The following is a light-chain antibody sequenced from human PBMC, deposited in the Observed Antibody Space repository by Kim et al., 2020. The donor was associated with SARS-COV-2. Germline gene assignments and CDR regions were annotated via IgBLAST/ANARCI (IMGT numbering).Light chain of an antibody. Sequence: IQMAQSPSSLSASVGDRVTITCRASQGISNSLAWYRQKPGKVPMLLIYGASTLRSGVPSRFRGSGSGTDFTLTISSLQPEDAATYYCQKYNSAPWTFGQGTKVDIK. CDR2: GAS. CDR1: QGISNS. V-gene: IGKV1-27*01. CDR3: QKYNSAPWT. J-gene: IGKJ1*01.